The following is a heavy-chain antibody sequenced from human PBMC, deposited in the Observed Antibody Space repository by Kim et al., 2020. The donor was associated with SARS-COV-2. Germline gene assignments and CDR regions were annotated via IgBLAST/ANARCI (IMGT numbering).Heavy chain of an antibody. D-gene: IGHD4-4*01. CDR2: IYYSGST. J-gene: IGHJ2*01. CDR3: ARVYRRDGYSTVNYWYFDL. Sequence: SETLSLTCTVSGGSISSYYWSWIRQPPGKGLEWIGYIYYSGSTNYNPSLKSRVTISVDTSKNQFSLKLSSVTAADTAVYYCARVYRRDGYSTVNYWYFDLWGRGTLVTVSS. V-gene: IGHV4-59*01. CDR1: GGSISSYY.